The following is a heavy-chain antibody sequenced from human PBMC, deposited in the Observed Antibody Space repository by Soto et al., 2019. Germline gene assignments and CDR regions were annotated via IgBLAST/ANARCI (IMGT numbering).Heavy chain of an antibody. D-gene: IGHD3-3*01. CDR2: TYYRSKWYN. CDR1: GDSVSSNSAA. Sequence: SQTLSLTCAISGDSVSSNSAAWNWIRQSPSRGLEWLGRTYYRSKWYNDYAVSVKSRITINPDTSKSQFSLQLNSVTPEDTAVYYCAREGPGVVIITSFTFDIWGQGTMVTVSS. J-gene: IGHJ3*02. V-gene: IGHV6-1*01. CDR3: AREGPGVVIITSFTFDI.